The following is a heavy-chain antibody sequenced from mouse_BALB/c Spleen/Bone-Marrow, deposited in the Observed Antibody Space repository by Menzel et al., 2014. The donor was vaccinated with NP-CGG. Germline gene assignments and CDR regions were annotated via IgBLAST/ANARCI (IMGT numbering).Heavy chain of an antibody. J-gene: IGHJ2*01. Sequence: EVQLQQSGAELVKPGASVKLSCTASGFNIKDTYVHWVKQRPEQGLEWIGRIDPASDYTQFDSKFQGKATITADTSSNTAYLQLSSLTSEDTAVYYCATLTGTLDYWGQCTTLTGTS. D-gene: IGHD4-1*01. CDR2: IDPASDYT. CDR3: ATLTGTLDY. V-gene: IGHV14-3*02. CDR1: GFNIKDTY.